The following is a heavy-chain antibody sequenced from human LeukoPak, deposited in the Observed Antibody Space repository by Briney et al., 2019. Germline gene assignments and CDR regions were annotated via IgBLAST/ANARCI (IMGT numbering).Heavy chain of an antibody. Sequence: GGSLRLSCAASGFTFRNYRMNWVRQAPGKGLEWISSISSSSSDIYYADSVKGRFTISRDNAKNSLYVQMNSLRAEDTALYYCAREGPGIEAAAAIDIWGQGTMVTVSS. CDR1: GFTFRNYR. J-gene: IGHJ3*02. CDR2: ISSSSSDI. CDR3: AREGPGIEAAAAIDI. V-gene: IGHV3-21*01. D-gene: IGHD2-2*01.